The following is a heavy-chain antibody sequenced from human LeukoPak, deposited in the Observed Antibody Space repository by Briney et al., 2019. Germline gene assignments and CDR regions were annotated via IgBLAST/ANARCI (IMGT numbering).Heavy chain of an antibody. V-gene: IGHV3-7*01. Sequence: GGSLRLSCVVSGFTFSSYSMIWVRQAPGKGLQWVANMKKDGSETNYVDSVKGRFTISRDNAKNSLYLQMNSLRAEDTAVYHCGRHRSGSGTYFIDYWGQGTLVSVSS. CDR1: GFTFSSYS. CDR3: GRHRSGSGTYFIDY. CDR2: MKKDGSET. D-gene: IGHD3-10*01. J-gene: IGHJ4*02.